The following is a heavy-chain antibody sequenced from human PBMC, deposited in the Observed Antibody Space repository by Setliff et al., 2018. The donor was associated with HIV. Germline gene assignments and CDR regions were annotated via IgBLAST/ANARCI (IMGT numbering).Heavy chain of an antibody. D-gene: IGHD1-1*01. CDR1: GFTLSTYG. V-gene: IGHV3-30*02. CDR3: AKDLWATSWTNDAFDA. Sequence: GESLKISCVASGFTLSTYGMHWVRQAPNKGLEWVAGIWYDGSKRKYAESVKGRFTISRDNSKDSLFLQVAGLTFEDTAVYYCAKDLWATSWTNDAFDAWGLGTLVTVSS. CDR2: IWYDGSKR. J-gene: IGHJ3*01.